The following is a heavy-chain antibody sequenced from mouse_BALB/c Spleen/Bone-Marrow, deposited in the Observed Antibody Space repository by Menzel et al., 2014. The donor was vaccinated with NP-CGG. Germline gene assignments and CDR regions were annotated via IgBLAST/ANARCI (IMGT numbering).Heavy chain of an antibody. J-gene: IGHJ1*01. Sequence: VQLQQSGAELVKPGASVKLSCTASGFNIKDTYMHWVKQRPEQSLEWIGRIDPANGNTKYDPKFQGKATITADTSSNTAYLQLSSLTSEDTAVYYCARYDYGWYFYVWGAGTTVTVSS. CDR2: IDPANGNT. CDR3: ARYDYGWYFYV. CDR1: GFNIKDTY. V-gene: IGHV14-3*02. D-gene: IGHD1-1*01.